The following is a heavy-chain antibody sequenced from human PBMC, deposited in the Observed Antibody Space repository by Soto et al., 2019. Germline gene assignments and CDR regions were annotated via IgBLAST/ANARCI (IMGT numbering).Heavy chain of an antibody. J-gene: IGHJ3*02. Sequence: SVKVSCKASGGTFSSYAISWVRQAPGQGLEWMGGIIPIFGTANYAQKFQGRVTITADEPTSTAYMELSSLRSEDTAVYYCARDREMATITVAFDIWGQGTMVTVSS. CDR3: ARDREMATITVAFDI. D-gene: IGHD5-12*01. CDR2: IIPIFGTA. V-gene: IGHV1-69*13. CDR1: GGTFSSYA.